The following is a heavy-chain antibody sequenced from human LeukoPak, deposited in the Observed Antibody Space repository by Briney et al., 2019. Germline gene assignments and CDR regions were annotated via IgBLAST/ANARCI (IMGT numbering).Heavy chain of an antibody. Sequence: GGSLRLSCAASGLTFSSNWMHWVRQAPGQGRVWISRINGDGRIIEHAESVKGRFTISRNNADNTLHLQMNSLRAEDTAVYHCVREVGAPGSFQHWGQGAPVTVSS. V-gene: IGHV3-74*03. CDR1: GLTFSSNW. CDR3: VREVGAPGSFQH. CDR2: INGDGRII. D-gene: IGHD1-26*01. J-gene: IGHJ1*01.